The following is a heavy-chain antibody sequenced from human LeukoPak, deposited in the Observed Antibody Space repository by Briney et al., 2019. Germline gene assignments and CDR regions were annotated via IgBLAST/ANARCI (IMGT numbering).Heavy chain of an antibody. D-gene: IGHD4-17*01. Sequence: GRSLRLSCAASGFTFSSYGMHWVRQAPGKGLEWVAVIWYDGDNKYYADSVKGRFTISRDNSKNTLSLQMNSLRAEDTAVYYCARETPNHLGPAVNRYGDYVMGNYYFDYWGQGTLVTVSS. V-gene: IGHV3-33*01. CDR1: GFTFSSYG. CDR2: IWYDGDNK. J-gene: IGHJ4*02. CDR3: ARETPNHLGPAVNRYGDYVMGNYYFDY.